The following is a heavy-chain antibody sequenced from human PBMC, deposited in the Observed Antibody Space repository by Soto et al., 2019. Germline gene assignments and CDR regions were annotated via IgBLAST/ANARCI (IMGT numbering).Heavy chain of an antibody. D-gene: IGHD3-3*01. CDR1: GFTFSTYG. Sequence: PGGSLRLSCAASGFTFSTYGMNWVRQAPGKGLEWVAVIWYDGSNEYYTDSVKGRFTISRDNSKNTLYLQMNSLTAEDTAVYYCERDVGVVLNTVFWSGSAGGWYYYGMDVWGQGTTVTAAS. CDR3: ERDVGVVLNTVFWSGSAGGWYYYGMDV. V-gene: IGHV3-33*01. CDR2: IWYDGSNE. J-gene: IGHJ6*02.